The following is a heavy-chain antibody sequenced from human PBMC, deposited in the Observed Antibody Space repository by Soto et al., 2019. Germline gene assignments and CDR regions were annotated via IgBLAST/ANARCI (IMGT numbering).Heavy chain of an antibody. V-gene: IGHV1-18*01. CDR1: GYTFTSYG. D-gene: IGHD3-3*01. CDR2: ISAYNGNT. CDR3: ARAGRAGALRFLEWLLPFDY. J-gene: IGHJ4*02. Sequence: QVQLVQSGAEVKKPGASVKVSCKASGYTFTSYGISWVRQAPGQGLEWMGWISAYNGNTNYAQKLQGRVTMTTDTSTSTAYMELRSLRSDDTAVYYCARAGRAGALRFLEWLLPFDYWGQGTLVTVSS.